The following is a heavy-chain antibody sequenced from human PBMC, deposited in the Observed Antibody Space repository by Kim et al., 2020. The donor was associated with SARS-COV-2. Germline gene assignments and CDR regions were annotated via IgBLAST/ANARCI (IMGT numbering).Heavy chain of an antibody. CDR2: IYYSGST. D-gene: IGHD6-13*01. CDR1: GGSISSYY. J-gene: IGHJ6*02. CDR3: ARRRIAAASVDYYGMDV. Sequence: SETLSLTCTVSGGSISSYYWSWIRQPPGKGLEWIGYIYYSGSTNYNPSLKSRVTISVDTSKNQFSLKLSSVTAADTAVYYCARRRIAAASVDYYGMDVWGQGTTVTVSS. V-gene: IGHV4-59*08.